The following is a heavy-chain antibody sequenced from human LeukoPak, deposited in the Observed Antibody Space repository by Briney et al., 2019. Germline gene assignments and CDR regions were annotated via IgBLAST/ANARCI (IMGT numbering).Heavy chain of an antibody. CDR3: ARAPLAAAGFSY. Sequence: ASVKVSCKASGGTFSIYAISWVRQAPGQGLEWMGGIIPIFGTANYAQKFQGRVTITADESTSTAYMELSSLRSEDTAVYYCARAPLAAAGFSYWGQGTLVTVSS. D-gene: IGHD6-13*01. CDR1: GGTFSIYA. J-gene: IGHJ4*02. V-gene: IGHV1-69*13. CDR2: IIPIFGTA.